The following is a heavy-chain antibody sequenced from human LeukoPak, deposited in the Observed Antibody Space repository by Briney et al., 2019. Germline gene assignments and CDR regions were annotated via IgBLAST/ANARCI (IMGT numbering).Heavy chain of an antibody. Sequence: SVTVSCKASGGTLSSYAISLVRQAPGQGLEWMGRIIPIFGTANYAQKLQGRVTITTNESTSTAYMELGSLRSEDTAVYYCAFTRLGDQLFDNWFDPWGQGTLVTVSS. CDR1: GGTLSSYA. D-gene: IGHD2-2*01. V-gene: IGHV1-69*05. J-gene: IGHJ5*02. CDR3: AFTRLGDQLFDNWFDP. CDR2: IIPIFGTA.